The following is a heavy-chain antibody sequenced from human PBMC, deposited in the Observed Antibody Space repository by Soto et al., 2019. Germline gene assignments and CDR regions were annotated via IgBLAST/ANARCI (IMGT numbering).Heavy chain of an antibody. J-gene: IGHJ3*02. D-gene: IGHD3-9*01. Sequence: PGGSLRLSCAASGFTFSSYAMHWVRQAPGKGLEWVAVISYDGSNKYYADSVKGRFTISRDNSKNTLYLQMNSLRAEDTAVYYYARDSHYDILTVYYTYDAFDIWGQGTMVTVPS. CDR2: ISYDGSNK. CDR1: GFTFSSYA. CDR3: ARDSHYDILTVYYTYDAFDI. V-gene: IGHV3-30-3*01.